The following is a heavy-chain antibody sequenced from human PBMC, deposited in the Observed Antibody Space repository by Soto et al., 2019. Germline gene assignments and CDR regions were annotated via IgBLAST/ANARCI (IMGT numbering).Heavy chain of an antibody. J-gene: IGHJ6*03. Sequence: SETLSLTCTVSGGSISSSSYYWGWIRQPPGKGLEWIGSIYYSGSTYYNPSLKSRVTISVDTSKNQFSLKLSSVTAADTAVYYCGNAVNYYYYMDVWGKGTTVPVSS. CDR1: GGSISSSSYY. CDR2: IYYSGST. V-gene: IGHV4-39*01. CDR3: GNAVNYYYYMDV.